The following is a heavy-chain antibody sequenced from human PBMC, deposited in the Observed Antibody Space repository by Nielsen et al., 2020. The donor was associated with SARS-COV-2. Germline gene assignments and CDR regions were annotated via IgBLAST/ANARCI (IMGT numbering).Heavy chain of an antibody. D-gene: IGHD3-22*01. J-gene: IGHJ6*02. CDR3: ARLATYYYDDSAYYPGYYYGMDV. Sequence: WVRQAPGQGLAWMGWINTNTGNPTYAQGFTGRFDFSLDTSVSTAHLQISGLKAEDTAVYYCARLATYYYDDSAYYPGYYYGMDVWGQGTTVTVSS. CDR2: INTNTGNP. V-gene: IGHV7-4-1*02.